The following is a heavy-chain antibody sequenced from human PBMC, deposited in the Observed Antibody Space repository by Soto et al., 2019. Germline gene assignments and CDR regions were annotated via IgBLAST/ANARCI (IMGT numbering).Heavy chain of an antibody. CDR1: GGSISSYY. D-gene: IGHD3-3*01. V-gene: IGHV4-59*08. CDR3: ARLRGATIFGVVTDNWFDP. Sequence: PSETLSLTCTVSGGSISSYYWSWIRQPPGKGLEWIGYIYYSGSTNYNPSLKSRVTISVDTSKNQFSLKLSSVTAADTAVYYCARLRGATIFGVVTDNWFDPWGQGTLVTVSS. CDR2: IYYSGST. J-gene: IGHJ5*02.